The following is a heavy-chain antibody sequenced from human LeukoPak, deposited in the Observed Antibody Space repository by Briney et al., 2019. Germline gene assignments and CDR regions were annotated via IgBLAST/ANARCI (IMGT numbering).Heavy chain of an antibody. CDR3: ARGYYSSSRFDS. D-gene: IGHD6-13*01. CDR2: VNSDGSTT. Sequence: GSLRLSCAASGFPFSNYWMHWVRQAPGKELVWVSRVNSDGSTTKYADSVKGRFTISRDNAENTLYMRMSSLRPEDTAVYYCARGYYSSSRFDSWGQGTLVTVSS. CDR1: GFPFSNYW. J-gene: IGHJ4*02. V-gene: IGHV3-74*01.